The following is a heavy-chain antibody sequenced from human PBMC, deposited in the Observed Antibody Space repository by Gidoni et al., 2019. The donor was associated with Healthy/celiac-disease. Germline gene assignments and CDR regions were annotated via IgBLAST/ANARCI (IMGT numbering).Heavy chain of an antibody. J-gene: IGHJ5*02. CDR1: GFTFSSYS. CDR3: ARDLPEVDYGDPKNWFDP. V-gene: IGHV3-48*02. Sequence: EVQLVESGGGLVQPGGSLRLSCAASGFTFSSYSMNWVRQAPGKGLEWVSYISSSSSTIYYADSVKGRFTISRDNAKNSLYLQMNSLRDEDTAVYYCARDLPEVDYGDPKNWFDPWGQGTLVTVSS. CDR2: ISSSSSTI. D-gene: IGHD4-17*01.